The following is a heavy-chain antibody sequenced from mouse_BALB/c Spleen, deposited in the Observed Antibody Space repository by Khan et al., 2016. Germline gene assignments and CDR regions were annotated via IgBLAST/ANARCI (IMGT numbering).Heavy chain of an antibody. CDR3: ARRTYVTSAWFAY. Sequence: QIQLVQSGPELKKPRETVKISCKASGYTFTDYSMHWVKQAPGKGLKWVGWINTETGEPTYADDFKGRFAFSLETSASTAYLQINNLKNEDTATYFCARRTYVTSAWFAYWGQGTLVTVSA. CDR2: INTETGEP. CDR1: GYTFTDYS. D-gene: IGHD2-12*01. J-gene: IGHJ3*01. V-gene: IGHV9-2-1*01.